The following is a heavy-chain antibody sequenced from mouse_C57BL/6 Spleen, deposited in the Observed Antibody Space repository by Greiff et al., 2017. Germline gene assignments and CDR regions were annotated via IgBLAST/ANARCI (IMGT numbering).Heavy chain of an antibody. Sequence: EVKLQESGPELVKPGASVKISCKASGYSFTDYNMNWVKQSNGKSLEWIGVINPNYGTTSYNQKFKGKATLTVDQSSSTAYMQLNSLTSEDSAVYYCARSLYDGYYVWFAYWGQGTLVTVSA. CDR1: GYSFTDYN. J-gene: IGHJ3*01. V-gene: IGHV1-39*01. CDR3: ARSLYDGYYVWFAY. CDR2: INPNYGTT. D-gene: IGHD2-3*01.